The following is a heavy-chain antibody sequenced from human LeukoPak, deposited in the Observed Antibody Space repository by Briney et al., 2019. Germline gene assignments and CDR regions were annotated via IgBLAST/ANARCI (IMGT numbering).Heavy chain of an antibody. CDR3: AKVKSSLTLIGA. J-gene: IGHJ5*02. CDR2: ISGAGDIA. D-gene: IGHD2-8*01. Sequence: RGSLRLSCAASGFLFSRCAMSWVRQAPGKGLEWVSSISGAGDIAHYAESVKGRFTISRDNSGNTLYVQMDSLRAEDTAVYYCAKVKSSLTLIGAWGQGTLVTVSS. CDR1: GFLFSRCA. V-gene: IGHV3-23*01.